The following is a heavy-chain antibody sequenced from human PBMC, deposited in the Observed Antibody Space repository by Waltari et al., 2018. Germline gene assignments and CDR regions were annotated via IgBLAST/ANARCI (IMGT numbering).Heavy chain of an antibody. Sequence: QLQLQESGPGLVKPSETLSLTCTVSGGSISSSSYYWGWIRQPPGKGLEWIVSIYYSGTPYHNPSLKRRVTISVDTSKNQFSLKLSSVTAADTAVYYCARHGTIFGVDHWGQGTLVTVSS. CDR1: GGSISSSSYY. CDR2: IYYSGTP. V-gene: IGHV4-39*01. J-gene: IGHJ4*02. CDR3: ARHGTIFGVDH. D-gene: IGHD3-3*01.